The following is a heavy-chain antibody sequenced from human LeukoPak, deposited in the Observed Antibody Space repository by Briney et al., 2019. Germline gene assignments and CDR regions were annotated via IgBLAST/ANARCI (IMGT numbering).Heavy chain of an antibody. D-gene: IGHD6-19*01. J-gene: IGHJ4*02. CDR2: IYSGGST. CDR3: ARAPEWLIFDY. Sequence: GGSLRLSCAASGFTVSSNYMSWVRQAPGKGLEWVSVIYSGGSTYYADSVKGRFTISRHDSKNTLYLQMNSLRAEDTAVYYCARAPEWLIFDYWGQGTLVTVSS. CDR1: GFTVSSNY. V-gene: IGHV3-53*04.